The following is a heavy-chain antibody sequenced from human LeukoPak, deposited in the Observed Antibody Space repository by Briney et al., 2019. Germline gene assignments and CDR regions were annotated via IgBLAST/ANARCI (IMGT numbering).Heavy chain of an antibody. V-gene: IGHV1-8*01. D-gene: IGHD6-19*01. J-gene: IGHJ6*03. Sequence: ASVTVSCMPSVYSFTNFDIKWVRQAPGQGLEGMGWMNPNSGNKGYAQKFQGRVTMTINTSITTAYMELSSLRSEDTAVYYCARGPQWRGDYYYMDVWGRGNTVTVSS. CDR2: MNPNSGNK. CDR1: VYSFTNFD. CDR3: ARGPQWRGDYYYMDV.